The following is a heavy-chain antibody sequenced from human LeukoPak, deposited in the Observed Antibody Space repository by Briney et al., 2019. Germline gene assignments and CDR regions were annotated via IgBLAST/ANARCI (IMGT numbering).Heavy chain of an antibody. CDR1: GFTFSSYA. V-gene: IGHV3-23*01. J-gene: IGHJ2*01. CDR3: AKPGSSSWYGYFDL. D-gene: IGHD6-13*01. Sequence: GGSLRLSCAASGFTFSSYAMSWVRQAPGKGLEWVSAISGSGGSTHYADSVKGRFTISRDNSKNTLYLQMNSLRAEDTAVYYCAKPGSSSWYGYFDLWGRGTLVTVSS. CDR2: ISGSGGST.